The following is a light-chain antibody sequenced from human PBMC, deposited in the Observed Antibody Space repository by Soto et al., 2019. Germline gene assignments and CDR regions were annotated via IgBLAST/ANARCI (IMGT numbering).Light chain of an antibody. Sequence: EIVLTQSPATLSVSPGERATLSCRASKSVSNNVAWYQQKPGQAPRLLFYSASTRATGIPARFSGSASGTEFTLTSSSVQSEDFAVYYCQHYNEWPLTFGGGTKVETK. CDR2: SAS. J-gene: IGKJ4*01. CDR1: KSVSNN. CDR3: QHYNEWPLT. V-gene: IGKV3-15*01.